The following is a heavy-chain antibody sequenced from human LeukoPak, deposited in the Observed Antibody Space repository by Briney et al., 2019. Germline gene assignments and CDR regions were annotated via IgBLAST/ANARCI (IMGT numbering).Heavy chain of an antibody. J-gene: IGHJ6*03. CDR1: GGSFSGYY. CDR3: ARGRSPSDYDFWSGRYYMDV. D-gene: IGHD3-3*01. Sequence: SETLSLTCAVHGGSFSGYYWSWIRQPPGKGLEWIGEINHSGNTNYNPSLKSRVTISVDTSKNQFSLKLSSVTAADTAVYYCARGRSPSDYDFWSGRYYMDVWGKGTTVTVS. V-gene: IGHV4-34*01. CDR2: INHSGNT.